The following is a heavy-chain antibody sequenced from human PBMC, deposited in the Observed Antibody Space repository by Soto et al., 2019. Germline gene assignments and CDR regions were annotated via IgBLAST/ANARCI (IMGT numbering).Heavy chain of an antibody. V-gene: IGHV4-39*01. CDR3: ARWGDLIYDSRPGMDV. Sequence: LSLTCTVSGGSISSSSYHWGWIRQPPGKGLEWIGSIYYSGSTYYNPSLKSRVTISVDTSKNQFSLKLSSVTAADTAVYYCARWGDLIYDSRPGMDVWGQGTTVTVSS. J-gene: IGHJ6*02. CDR1: GGSISSSSYH. CDR2: IYYSGST. D-gene: IGHD3-22*01.